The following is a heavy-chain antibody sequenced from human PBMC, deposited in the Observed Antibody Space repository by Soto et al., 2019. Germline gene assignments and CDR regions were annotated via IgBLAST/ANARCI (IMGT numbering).Heavy chain of an antibody. CDR2: IYYTGST. V-gene: IGHV4-39*01. Sequence: QLQLQESGPGLVKPSETLSLTCTVSGGSISINNYYWGWIRQPPGKGPEWIGSIYYTGSTYYISSLKSRLTISLDTSTNQYSMRLSSVTAADTAVYYCARYGVNGNHDCWGQGTLITVSS. CDR3: ARYGVNGNHDC. CDR1: GGSISINNYY. J-gene: IGHJ4*02. D-gene: IGHD2-8*01.